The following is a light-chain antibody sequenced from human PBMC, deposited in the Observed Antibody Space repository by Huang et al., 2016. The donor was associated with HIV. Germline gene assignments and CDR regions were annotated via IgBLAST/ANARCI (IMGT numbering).Light chain of an antibody. Sequence: EIVLTQSPGTLSLSPGDRATLSCRASQFVANAYVAWYQHKPGQFPRLLIYGASRRASGIPDRVSGSGFGTDFTLTISRLEPDDFAVYFCQQCGSPTWTFGQGTKVEIK. CDR2: GAS. CDR1: QFVANAY. J-gene: IGKJ1*01. V-gene: IGKV3-20*01. CDR3: QQCGSPTWT.